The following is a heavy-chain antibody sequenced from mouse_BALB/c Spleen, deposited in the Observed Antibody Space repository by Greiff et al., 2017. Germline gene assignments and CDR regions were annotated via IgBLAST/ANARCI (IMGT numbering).Heavy chain of an antibody. CDR1: GFTFSSFG. V-gene: IGHV5-17*02. CDR2: ISSGSSTI. CDR3: ARSYDGYYPYAMDY. Sequence: EVQLVESGGGLVQPGGSRKLSCAASGFTFSSFGMHWVRQAPEKGLEWVAYISSGSSTIYYADTVKGRFTISRDNPKNTLFLQMTSLRSEDTAMYYCARSYDGYYPYAMDYWGQGTSVTVSS. D-gene: IGHD2-3*01. J-gene: IGHJ4*01.